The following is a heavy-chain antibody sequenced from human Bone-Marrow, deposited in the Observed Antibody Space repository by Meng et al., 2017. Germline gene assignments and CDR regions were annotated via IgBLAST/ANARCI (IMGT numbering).Heavy chain of an antibody. V-gene: IGHV1-2*02. Sequence: VQLVQLGPLGTKPVASGKASCNAPGYTCTGYFLPGVRQAPGQGLEWMGWINPNSGGTNYAQKFQGRVTMTRDTSISTAYMELSRLRSDDTAVYYCARVLIILWYYYYGMDVWGQGTTVTVSS. J-gene: IGHJ6*02. D-gene: IGHD3-3*01. CDR2: INPNSGGT. CDR1: GYTCTGYF. CDR3: ARVLIILWYYYYGMDV.